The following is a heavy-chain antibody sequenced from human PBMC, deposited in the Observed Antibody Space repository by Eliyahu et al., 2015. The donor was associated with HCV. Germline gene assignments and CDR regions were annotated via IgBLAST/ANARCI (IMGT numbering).Heavy chain of an antibody. Sequence: EVQLLESGGGLVQPGGSLRLSCAASGFTFSSYAMSWVRQAPGKGLEGVSLITGSGSNTYYGDPVKGRFTIARDNSKNTVYLQMNSLRAEDTAVYYCAKTWGRGDYTLDYWGQGTPVTVSS. CDR2: ITGSGSNT. CDR3: AKTWGRGDYTLDY. CDR1: GFTFSSYA. V-gene: IGHV3-23*01. J-gene: IGHJ4*02. D-gene: IGHD4-17*01.